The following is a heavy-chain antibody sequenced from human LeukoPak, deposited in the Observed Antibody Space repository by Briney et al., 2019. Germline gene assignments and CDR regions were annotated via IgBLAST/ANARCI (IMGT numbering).Heavy chain of an antibody. V-gene: IGHV1-2*02. D-gene: IGHD2-21*02. Sequence: ASVKVSCKASGYTFTGYYMHWVRQAPGQGLEWMGWINPNSGGTNYAQKFQGRVTMTRDTSIGTAYMELSRLRSDDTAVYYCARVSHSDWLYFDYWGQGTLVTVSS. CDR2: INPNSGGT. J-gene: IGHJ4*02. CDR1: GYTFTGYY. CDR3: ARVSHSDWLYFDY.